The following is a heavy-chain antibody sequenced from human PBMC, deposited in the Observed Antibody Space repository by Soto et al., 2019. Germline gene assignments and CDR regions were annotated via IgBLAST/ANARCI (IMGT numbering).Heavy chain of an antibody. CDR2: ISSTSAYI. D-gene: IGHD1-26*01. CDR3: ARVAVGNTYRFDN. V-gene: IGHV3-21*01. CDR1: GFTFSDYS. Sequence: EVQLVESGGGLVKPGGSLRLSCSASGFTFSDYSFQWVRQAPGKGLEWVASISSTSAYIFYADSLKGRFTISRDNAKNAVDLQMNSLRAEDTAGYYCARVAVGNTYRFDNWGQGTKGIVSS. J-gene: IGHJ4*02.